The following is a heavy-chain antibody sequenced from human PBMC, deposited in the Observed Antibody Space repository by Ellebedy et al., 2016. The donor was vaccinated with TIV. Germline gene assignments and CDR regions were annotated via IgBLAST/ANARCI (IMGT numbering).Heavy chain of an antibody. Sequence: GESLKISCAASGFTFSSYAMSWVRQAPGKGLEYVSAISSNGGSTYYADSVKGRFTISRDNSKNTLYLQMSSLRAEDTAVYYCVKFSTICGGRCDTSFDYWGQGTLVTVSS. CDR2: ISSNGGST. J-gene: IGHJ4*02. V-gene: IGHV3-64D*09. CDR1: GFTFSSYA. D-gene: IGHD2-15*01. CDR3: VKFSTICGGRCDTSFDY.